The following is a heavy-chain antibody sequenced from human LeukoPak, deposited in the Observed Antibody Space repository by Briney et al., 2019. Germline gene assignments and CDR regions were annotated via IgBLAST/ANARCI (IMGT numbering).Heavy chain of an antibody. D-gene: IGHD3-10*01. J-gene: IGHJ5*02. V-gene: IGHV1-2*02. CDR2: INPNSGAT. CDR1: GYTFTGYY. CDR3: ARGRFGEWDNWFDP. Sequence: ASVKVSCKASGYTFTGYYIHWVRQAAGQGLEWKAWINPNSGATNYAQKFQGRVTMTRDTSISTAYMELSRLTSDDTAVYFCARGRFGEWDNWFDPWGQGTLVTVSS.